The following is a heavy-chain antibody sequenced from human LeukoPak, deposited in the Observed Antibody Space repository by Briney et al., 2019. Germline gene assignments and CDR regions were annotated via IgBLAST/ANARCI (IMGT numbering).Heavy chain of an antibody. D-gene: IGHD6-19*01. CDR3: ARGSGWYRVNWYFDL. V-gene: IGHV1-69*04. CDR1: GGTFSSYA. CDR2: IIPILGIA. Sequence: ASVKVSCKASGGTFSSYAISWVRQAPGQGLEWMGRIIPILGIANYAQKFQGRVTITADKSTSTAYMELSSLRSEDTAVYYCARGSGWYRVNWYFDLWGRGTLVTVSS. J-gene: IGHJ2*01.